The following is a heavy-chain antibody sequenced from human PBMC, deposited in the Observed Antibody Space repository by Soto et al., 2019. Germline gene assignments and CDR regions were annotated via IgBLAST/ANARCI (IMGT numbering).Heavy chain of an antibody. J-gene: IGHJ6*02. CDR2: IWYDGSNK. CDR3: ARWFGELLSGGGMDV. Sequence: GGSLRLSCAASGFTFSSYGMHWVRQAPGKGLEWVAVIWYDGSNKYYADSVKGRFTISRDNSKNTLYLQMNGLRAEDTAVYYCARWFGELLSGGGMDVWGQGTTVTVSS. D-gene: IGHD3-10*01. V-gene: IGHV3-33*01. CDR1: GFTFSSYG.